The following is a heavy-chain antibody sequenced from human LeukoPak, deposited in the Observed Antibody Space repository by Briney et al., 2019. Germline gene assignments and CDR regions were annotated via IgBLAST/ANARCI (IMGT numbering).Heavy chain of an antibody. D-gene: IGHD1-26*01. J-gene: IGHJ2*01. CDR1: GYSISSGYY. V-gene: IGHV4-38-2*01. Sequence: PSETLSLTCAVSGYSISSGYYWGWTRQPPGKGLEWIGSIYHSGSTYYNPSLKSRVTISVDTSKNQFSLKLSSVTAADTAVYYCARREREPWYFDLWGRGTLVTVSS. CDR2: IYHSGST. CDR3: ARREREPWYFDL.